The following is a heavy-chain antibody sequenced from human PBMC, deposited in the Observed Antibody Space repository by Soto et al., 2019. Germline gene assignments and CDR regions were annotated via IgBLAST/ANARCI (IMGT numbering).Heavy chain of an antibody. CDR2: IYSGGYT. D-gene: IGHD3-10*01. CDR1: GFTVSNNY. J-gene: IGHJ4*02. CDR3: APSPGGGGY. Sequence: EVQLVESGGGLIQPGGSLRLSCAVSGFTVSNNYMSWVRQAPGKGLEGVSVIYSGGYTAYGDSVKGRFTISRDNSKNPLYLQRNALGADAPAVFYWAPSPGGGGYWGQGTLVTVSS. V-gene: IGHV3-53*01.